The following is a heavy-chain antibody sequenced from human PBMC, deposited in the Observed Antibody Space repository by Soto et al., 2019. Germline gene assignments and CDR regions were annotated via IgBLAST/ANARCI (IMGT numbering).Heavy chain of an antibody. Sequence: QVQLVQSGAEVKKPGASVKVSCKASGYTFTSYDINWVRQATGQGLEWMGWMNPNSGNTGYAQKFQGRVTMTRNTXXSXASXELSSLRSEDTAVYYCVRGVGDNTYYDILTGYYPQWGQGTLVTVSS. V-gene: IGHV1-8*01. D-gene: IGHD3-9*01. CDR2: MNPNSGNT. CDR3: VRGVGDNTYYDILTGYYPQ. J-gene: IGHJ4*02. CDR1: GYTFTSYD.